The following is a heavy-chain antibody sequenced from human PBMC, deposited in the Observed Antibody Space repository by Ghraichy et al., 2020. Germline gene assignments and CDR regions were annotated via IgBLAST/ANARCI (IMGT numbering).Heavy chain of an antibody. CDR1: GFTFSSYA. CDR2: ISYDGSSQ. Sequence: GESLNISCAASGFTFSSYAMNWVRQAPGKGLEWVAIISYDGSSQYFADSVKGRFTISRDNSKNTLYLQMNSLRAEDTAVYYCARDSPTAYDFWSGYYSIISLAFDIWGQGTMVTVSS. V-gene: IGHV3-30*04. CDR3: ARDSPTAYDFWSGYYSIISLAFDI. J-gene: IGHJ3*02. D-gene: IGHD3-3*01.